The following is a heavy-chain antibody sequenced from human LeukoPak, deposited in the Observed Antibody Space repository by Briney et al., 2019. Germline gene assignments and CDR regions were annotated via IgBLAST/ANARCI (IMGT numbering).Heavy chain of an antibody. CDR3: AKGFYDDSGYYYVAFDS. Sequence: GGSLRLSCAASGFTFSSYSMNWVRQAPGKGLEWVSSISSSSSYIYYADSVKGRFTISRDNSQNALFLRMNSLRAEDTAVYYCAKGFYDDSGYYYVAFDSWGQGTLVTVSS. V-gene: IGHV3-21*04. CDR1: GFTFSSYS. J-gene: IGHJ4*02. D-gene: IGHD3-22*01. CDR2: ISSSSSYI.